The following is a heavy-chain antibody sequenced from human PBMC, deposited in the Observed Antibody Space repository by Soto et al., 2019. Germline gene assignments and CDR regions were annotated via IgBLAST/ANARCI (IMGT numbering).Heavy chain of an antibody. V-gene: IGHV1-69*06. Sequence: SVKVSCKASGGTFSSYAISWVRQAPGQGLEWMGGIIPIFGTANYAQKFQGRVTITADKSTSTAHMELSSLRSEDTAVYYCASPYGSGSYYNGDYYYYGMDVWGQGTTVTVSS. CDR1: GGTFSSYA. CDR3: ASPYGSGSYYNGDYYYYGMDV. D-gene: IGHD3-10*01. CDR2: IIPIFGTA. J-gene: IGHJ6*02.